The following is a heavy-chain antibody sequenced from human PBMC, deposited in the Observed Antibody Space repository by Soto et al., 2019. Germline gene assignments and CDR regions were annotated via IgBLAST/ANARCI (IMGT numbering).Heavy chain of an antibody. Sequence: ETLSLTCTVSGGSITGYYWSWIRQPAGKGLEWIGRIHTSESTNYNPSLKSRVTLSVDTSNNQFSLRLSSLTAADTAVYYCARALTSAAGLYFDYWGRGTLVTVSS. D-gene: IGHD6-13*01. CDR3: ARALTSAAGLYFDY. V-gene: IGHV4-4*07. CDR1: GGSITGYY. J-gene: IGHJ4*02. CDR2: IHTSEST.